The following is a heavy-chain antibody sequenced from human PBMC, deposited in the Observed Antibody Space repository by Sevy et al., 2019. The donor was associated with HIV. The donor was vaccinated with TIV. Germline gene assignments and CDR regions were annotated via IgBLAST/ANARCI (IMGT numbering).Heavy chain of an antibody. CDR3: ARVRYNYGSYYFDY. Sequence: GGSLRLSCAASRFTFSDYYMSWIRQAPGKGLEWVSYISSGGTTMYYADSLKGRFTISRGNAKNSLYLQMNSLRAEDTAVYYCARVRYNYGSYYFDYWGQGTLVTVSS. J-gene: IGHJ4*02. CDR1: RFTFSDYY. V-gene: IGHV3-11*01. CDR2: ISSGGTTM. D-gene: IGHD1-1*01.